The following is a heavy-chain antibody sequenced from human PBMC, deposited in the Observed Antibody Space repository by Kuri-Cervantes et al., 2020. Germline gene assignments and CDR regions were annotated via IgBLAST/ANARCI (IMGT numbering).Heavy chain of an antibody. CDR1: GGSIISGGYY. D-gene: IGHD4-17*01. CDR3: ARGTEKTDYGEFRHGTPFDY. Sequence: LRLSCTVSGGSIISGGYYWSWIRQHPGKGLEWIGYIYYSGSTYYNPSLKSRVTISVDTSKNQFSLKLSSVTAADTAVYHCARGTEKTDYGEFRHGTPFDYWGQGTLVTVSS. J-gene: IGHJ4*02. V-gene: IGHV4-31*03. CDR2: IYYSGST.